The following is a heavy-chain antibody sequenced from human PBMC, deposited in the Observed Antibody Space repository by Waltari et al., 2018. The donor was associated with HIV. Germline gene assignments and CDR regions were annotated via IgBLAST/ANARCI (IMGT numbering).Heavy chain of an antibody. CDR2: IYSGGST. CDR1: GFTVSSNY. V-gene: IGHV3-53*01. D-gene: IGHD3-22*01. Sequence: EVQLVESGGGLIQPGGSLRLSCAASGFTVSSNYMSWVRQAPGKGLEWVSVIYSGGSTYYADSVKGRFTISRDNSKNTLYLQMNSLRAEDTAVYYCARAKYDSSGYLPFDYWGQGTLVTVSS. J-gene: IGHJ4*02. CDR3: ARAKYDSSGYLPFDY.